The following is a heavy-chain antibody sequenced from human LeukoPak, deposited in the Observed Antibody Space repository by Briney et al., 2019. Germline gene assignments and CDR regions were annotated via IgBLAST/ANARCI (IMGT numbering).Heavy chain of an antibody. V-gene: IGHV1-69*13. J-gene: IGHJ5*02. CDR3: ARYLPHEDIVVVVAAPIGWFDP. CDR1: GGTFSSYA. CDR2: IIPIFGTA. Sequence: SVKVSCKASGGTFSSYAISWVRQAPGQGLEWMGGIIPIFGTANYAQKFQGRVTITADESTSTAYMELSSLRSEDTAVYYCARYLPHEDIVVVVAAPIGWFDPWGQGALVTVSS. D-gene: IGHD2-15*01.